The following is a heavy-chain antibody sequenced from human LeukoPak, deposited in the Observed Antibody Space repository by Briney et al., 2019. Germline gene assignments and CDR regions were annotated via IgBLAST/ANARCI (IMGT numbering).Heavy chain of an antibody. Sequence: PGGSLRLSGAASGFTISSYWMSWVRQAPGKGLEWVANIKQDGSEKYYVDSVKGRFTISRDNAKNSLYLQMNSLRAEDTAVYYCARSVTASFDYWGQGTLVTVSS. D-gene: IGHD2-21*02. CDR1: GFTISSYW. V-gene: IGHV3-7*01. J-gene: IGHJ4*02. CDR3: ARSVTASFDY. CDR2: IKQDGSEK.